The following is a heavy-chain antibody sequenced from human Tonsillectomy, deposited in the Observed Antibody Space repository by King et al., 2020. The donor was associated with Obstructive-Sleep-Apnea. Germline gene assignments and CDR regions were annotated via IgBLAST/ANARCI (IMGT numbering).Heavy chain of an antibody. Sequence: VQLVESGGGVVQPGRSLRLSCAASGFTFNSFGMDWVRQAPGKGLEWVAFIWYDGSNKYYADSVKGRFTISRDNSKKTLYLQMNSLRAEDTAVYYLARDSPLRTGNYYGMDVWGQGTTVTVSS. CDR3: ARDSPLRTGNYYGMDV. J-gene: IGHJ6*02. CDR1: GFTFNSFG. D-gene: IGHD3/OR15-3a*01. V-gene: IGHV3-33*01. CDR2: IWYDGSNK.